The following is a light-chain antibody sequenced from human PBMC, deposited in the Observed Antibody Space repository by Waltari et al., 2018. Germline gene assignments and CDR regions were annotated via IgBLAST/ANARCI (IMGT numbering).Light chain of an antibody. Sequence: QTVVTQEPSLTVSPGGTVTLTCTSSTGPVASGHYPSWFQQMPGQAPRALIFSSTIKYSWTPARFSGSLLGGKAALTLSSVQPDDEADYYCLLHFGGDQLVFGGGTRLTVL. J-gene: IGLJ3*02. CDR3: LLHFGGDQLV. CDR1: TGPVASGHY. CDR2: SST. V-gene: IGLV7-43*01.